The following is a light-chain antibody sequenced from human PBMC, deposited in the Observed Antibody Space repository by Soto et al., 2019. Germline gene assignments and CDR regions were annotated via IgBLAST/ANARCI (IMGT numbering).Light chain of an antibody. V-gene: IGKV3D-15*01. J-gene: IGKJ5*01. CDR3: QQYNNWPPLT. CDR2: GAS. CDR1: QSVSSN. Sequence: EIVLTPSPGTLSLSPGERATLPCRASQSVSSNLAWYQQKPGQAPRLLIYGASTRATGIPARFSGSGSGTEFTLTISSLQSEDFAVYYCQQYNNWPPLTFGQGTRLEIK.